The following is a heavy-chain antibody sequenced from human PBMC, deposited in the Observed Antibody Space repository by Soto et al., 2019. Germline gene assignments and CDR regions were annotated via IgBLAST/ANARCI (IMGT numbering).Heavy chain of an antibody. CDR2: ISGSGGST. Sequence: GGSLRLSCAASGFTFSSYAMSWVRQAPGKGLEWVSAISGSGGSTYYADFVKGRFTISRDNSKNTLYLQMNSLRAEDTAVYYCAKGRAMERGTKDYYYYMDVWGKGTTVTVSS. CDR1: GFTFSSYA. D-gene: IGHD1-1*01. J-gene: IGHJ6*03. CDR3: AKGRAMERGTKDYYYYMDV. V-gene: IGHV3-23*01.